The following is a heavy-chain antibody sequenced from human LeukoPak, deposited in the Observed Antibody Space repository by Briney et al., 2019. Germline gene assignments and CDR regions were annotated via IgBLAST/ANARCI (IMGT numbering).Heavy chain of an antibody. Sequence: SETLSLTCTVSGGSISSSSYYWSWIRQHPGKGLEWIGYVYYSGSTYYNPSLKSRVTISVDTSKNQFSLKLSSVTAADTAVYYCARGGSYSNYVGYWGQGTLVTVSS. CDR1: GGSISSSSYY. J-gene: IGHJ4*02. D-gene: IGHD1-26*01. CDR2: VYYSGST. CDR3: ARGGSYSNYVGY. V-gene: IGHV4-31*03.